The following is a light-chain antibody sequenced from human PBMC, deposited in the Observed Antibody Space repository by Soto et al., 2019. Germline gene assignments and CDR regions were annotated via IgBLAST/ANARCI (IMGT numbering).Light chain of an antibody. CDR1: QSVSSH. J-gene: IGKJ4*01. CDR3: QQYNDLVT. V-gene: IGKV3-15*01. Sequence: IVMTQSPATLSVSPGERVTLSCRASQSVSSHLAWYQQKPGQAPRLLMYAASTRANGIPARFSGSGSGTEITLTITSLQSEDFTLYYCQQYNDLVTFGGGTKVEIK. CDR2: AAS.